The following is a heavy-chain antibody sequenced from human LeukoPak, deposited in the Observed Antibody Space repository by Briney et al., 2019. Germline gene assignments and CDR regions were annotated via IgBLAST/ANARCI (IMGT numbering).Heavy chain of an antibody. CDR2: IHTGGST. CDR3: AREGKWLQLRYFDY. V-gene: IGHV3-53*01. Sequence: GGSLRLSCAAPGFTVSSNYMSWVRQAPGKGLEWVSVIHTGGSTYYADSVKGRFTISRDTSNNTLYLQMNSLRADDTAVYYCAREGKWLQLRYFDYWGQGTLVTVSS. D-gene: IGHD5-24*01. J-gene: IGHJ4*02. CDR1: GFTVSSNY.